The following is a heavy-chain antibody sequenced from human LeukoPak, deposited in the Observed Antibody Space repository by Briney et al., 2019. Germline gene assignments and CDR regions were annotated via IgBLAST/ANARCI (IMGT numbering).Heavy chain of an antibody. CDR3: AREEEKVVAGPHFDY. J-gene: IGHJ4*02. D-gene: IGHD6-19*01. CDR2: IIPIFGIA. V-gene: IGHV1-69*04. Sequence: SVKVSCKASGGTFSSYAISWVRQAPGQGLEWMGRIIPIFGIANYAQKFQGRVTITADKSTSTAYMELSSLRSEDTAVYYCAREEEKVVAGPHFDYWGQGTLVTVSP. CDR1: GGTFSSYA.